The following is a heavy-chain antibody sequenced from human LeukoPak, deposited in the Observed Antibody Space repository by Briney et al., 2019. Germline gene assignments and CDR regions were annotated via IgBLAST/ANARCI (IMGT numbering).Heavy chain of an antibody. Sequence: GGSLRLSCAASGFTFIGYSMNWVRQAPGKGLEWVASIDARSSYIYYADSVKGRFTISRDNAKNSLYLQMNSLRAEDMAVYYCARAFLIGDYFDSWGQGTLVTVSA. CDR3: ARAFLIGDYFDS. J-gene: IGHJ4*02. CDR1: GFTFIGYS. D-gene: IGHD3-10*01. V-gene: IGHV3-21*01. CDR2: IDARSSYI.